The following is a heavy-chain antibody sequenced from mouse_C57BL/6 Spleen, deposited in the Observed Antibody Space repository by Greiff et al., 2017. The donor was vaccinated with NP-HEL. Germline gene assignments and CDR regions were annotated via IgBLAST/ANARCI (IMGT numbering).Heavy chain of an antibody. CDR3: ARYGYGSSYREYYFDY. CDR1: GYTFTSYW. V-gene: IGHV1-72*01. CDR2: IDPNSGGT. D-gene: IGHD1-1*01. J-gene: IGHJ2*01. Sequence: QVQLKQPGAELVKPGASVKLSCKASGYTFTSYWMHWVKQRPGRGLEWIGRIDPNSGGTKYNEKFKSKATLTVDKPSSTAYMQLSSLTSEDSAVYYCARYGYGSSYREYYFDYWGQGTTLTVSS.